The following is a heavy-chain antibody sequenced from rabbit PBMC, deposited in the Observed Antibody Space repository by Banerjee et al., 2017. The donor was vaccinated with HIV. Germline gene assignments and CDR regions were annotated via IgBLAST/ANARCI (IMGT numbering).Heavy chain of an antibody. CDR2: IYAGSGGST. V-gene: IGHV1S40*01. Sequence: QSLEESGGDLVKPEGSLTLTCTASGFSFSSSYWMCWVRQAPGKGLEWIGCIYAGSGGSTYYASWAKGRFTISKTSSTTVALQMTSLTAADTATYFCARDLAGVIGWNFNLWGQGTLVTVS. D-gene: IGHD4-1*01. J-gene: IGHJ4*01. CDR3: ARDLAGVIGWNFNL. CDR1: GFSFSSSYW.